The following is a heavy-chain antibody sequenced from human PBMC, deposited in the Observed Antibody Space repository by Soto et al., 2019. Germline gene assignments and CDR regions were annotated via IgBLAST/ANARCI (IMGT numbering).Heavy chain of an antibody. V-gene: IGHV3-30-3*01. Sequence: PGGSLRLSCAASGFTFSSYAMHWVRQAPGKGLEWVAVISYDGSNKYYADSVKGRFTISRDNSKNTLYLQMNSLRAEDTAVYYCARETNYYDFWSGYYPDYYYYGMDFWGQGTTVTVSS. CDR3: ARETNYYDFWSGYYPDYYYYGMDF. CDR1: GFTFSSYA. D-gene: IGHD3-3*01. CDR2: ISYDGSNK. J-gene: IGHJ6*02.